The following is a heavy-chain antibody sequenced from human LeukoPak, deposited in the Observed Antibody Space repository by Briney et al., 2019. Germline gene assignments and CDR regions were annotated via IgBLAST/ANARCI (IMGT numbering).Heavy chain of an antibody. D-gene: IGHD3-3*01. CDR2: IYHSGST. V-gene: IGHV4-30-2*01. CDR3: AGLYDFWSGYYENYGMDV. CDR1: GGSISSGGYS. J-gene: IGHJ6*02. Sequence: SETLSLTCAVSGGSISSGGYSWGWVRQPPGKGPGGVWGIYHSGSTYYNPSLKSRVTISVDRSKNQFSLKLSSVTAADTAVYYCAGLYDFWSGYYENYGMDVWGQGTTVTVSS.